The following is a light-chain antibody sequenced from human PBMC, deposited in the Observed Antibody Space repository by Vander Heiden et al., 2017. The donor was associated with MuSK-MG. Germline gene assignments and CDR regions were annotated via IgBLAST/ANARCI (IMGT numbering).Light chain of an antibody. CDR1: NGSIATNY. Sequence: YLLTQPHSVSEYPCQTVTISCTGNNGSIATNYVNWYQQRPGSAPTTVIYEDRHRPAGVPDRFSGSIDRSANSASRTISGLKTEDEADYYCQSYDSNNVIFGGGTKLTVL. V-gene: IGLV6-57*02. CDR3: QSYDSNNVI. CDR2: EDR. J-gene: IGLJ2*01.